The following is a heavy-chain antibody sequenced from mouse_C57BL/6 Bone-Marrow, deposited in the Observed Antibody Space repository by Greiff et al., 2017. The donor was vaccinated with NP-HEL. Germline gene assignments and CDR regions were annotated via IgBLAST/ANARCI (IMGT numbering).Heavy chain of an antibody. CDR3: TTPPYYYGSSYWYFDV. CDR1: GFNIKDDH. Sequence: VHLKQSGAEPVRPGASVKLSCTASGFNIKDDHMHWVKQRPEQGLEWIGWIDPENGDTEYASKFQGKATITADTSSTTAYLQISSLTSEDTAVYYGTTPPYYYGSSYWYFDVWGKGTTVTVSS. CDR2: IDPENGDT. D-gene: IGHD1-1*01. V-gene: IGHV14-4*01. J-gene: IGHJ1*03.